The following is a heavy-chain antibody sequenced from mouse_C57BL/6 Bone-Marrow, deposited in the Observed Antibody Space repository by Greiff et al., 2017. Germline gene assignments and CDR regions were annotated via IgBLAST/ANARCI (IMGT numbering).Heavy chain of an antibody. Sequence: QVQLQQPGAELVKPGASVKMSCKASGYTFTSYWITWVKQRPGQGLEWIGDIYPGSGSTNYNEKFKSKATLTVDTSSSTAYMQLSSLTSEDAAVYYCASHYYYGSSPYWYFDVWGTGTTVTVSS. D-gene: IGHD1-1*01. CDR1: GYTFTSYW. J-gene: IGHJ1*03. CDR3: ASHYYYGSSPYWYFDV. CDR2: IYPGSGST. V-gene: IGHV1-55*01.